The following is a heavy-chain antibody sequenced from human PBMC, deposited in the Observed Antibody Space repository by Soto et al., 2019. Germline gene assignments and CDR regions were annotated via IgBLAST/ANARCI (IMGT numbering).Heavy chain of an antibody. CDR3: AMGLYSGSFYPFDY. CDR2: IYHSGST. D-gene: IGHD1-26*01. J-gene: IGHJ4*02. V-gene: IGHV4-4*02. CDR1: GGSMSSSNW. Sequence: XETLSLTCAVAGGSMSSSNWWSWVRQPPVKGLEWIGEIYHSGSTNYNPSLKSRVTISVDRSKNQFSLKLSSVTAADTAVYYCAMGLYSGSFYPFDYWGQGTLVTVS.